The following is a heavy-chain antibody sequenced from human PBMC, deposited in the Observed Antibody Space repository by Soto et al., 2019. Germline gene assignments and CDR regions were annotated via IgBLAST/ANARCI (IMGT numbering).Heavy chain of an antibody. CDR3: ARSYGDYSWFVP. D-gene: IGHD4-17*01. J-gene: IGHJ5*02. CDR2: IIPIFGTA. CDR1: GDTFSNYV. V-gene: IGHV1-69*01. Sequence: QVQLVQSGAEVKKPGSSVKVSCKASGDTFSNYVINWVQQAPGQGLEWMGGIIPIFGTANYAQTFQGRVTITADESTSTVYLELSSLRSEDTAVYYCARSYGDYSWFVPWGQGSLVTVSS.